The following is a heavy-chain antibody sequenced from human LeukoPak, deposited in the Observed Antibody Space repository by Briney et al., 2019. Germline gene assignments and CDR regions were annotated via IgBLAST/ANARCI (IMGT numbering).Heavy chain of an antibody. CDR3: ARDIYDDSGYFRRGLDY. J-gene: IGHJ4*02. CDR1: GFTFSSYA. Sequence: GGSLRLSCAASGFTFSSYAMSWVRQAPGKGLEWVSSISTTSSYIYYADSVKGRFTISRDNAKNSLYLQMNSLRADDTAVYFCARDIYDDSGYFRRGLDYWGQGILVTVSS. D-gene: IGHD3-22*01. V-gene: IGHV3-21*01. CDR2: ISTTSSYI.